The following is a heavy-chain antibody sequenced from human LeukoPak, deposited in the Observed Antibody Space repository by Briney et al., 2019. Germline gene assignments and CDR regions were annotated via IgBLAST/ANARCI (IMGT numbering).Heavy chain of an antibody. Sequence: GGSLRLSCAAPGFTFSGSAMHWVRQASGKGLEWVGRIRSKANSYATAYAASVKGRFTISRGDSKNTAYLQMNSLKTEDTAVYYCTRRADQFDYWGQGTLVTVSS. CDR3: TRRADQFDY. J-gene: IGHJ4*02. CDR2: IRSKANSYAT. CDR1: GFTFSGSA. D-gene: IGHD2-2*01. V-gene: IGHV3-73*01.